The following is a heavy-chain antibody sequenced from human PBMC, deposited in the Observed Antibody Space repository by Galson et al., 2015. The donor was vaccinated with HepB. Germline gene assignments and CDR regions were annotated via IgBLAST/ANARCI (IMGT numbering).Heavy chain of an antibody. Sequence: SLRLSCAASGFTFSDYYMNWVRQAPGKGLEWVSSISSSSTIYYADSVKGRFTISRDNAKNSLYLQMNSLRAEDTAVYYCARSSSWSSGGSCYSVPNAFDIWGKGQWSPSLQ. D-gene: IGHD2-15*01. V-gene: IGHV3-69-1*01. J-gene: IGHJ3*02. CDR1: GFTFSDYY. CDR2: ISSSSTI. CDR3: ARSSSWSSGGSCYSVPNAFDI.